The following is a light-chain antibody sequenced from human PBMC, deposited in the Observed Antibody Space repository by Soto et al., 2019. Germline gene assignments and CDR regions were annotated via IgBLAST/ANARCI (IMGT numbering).Light chain of an antibody. J-gene: IGLJ2*01. CDR3: TSYTTSSTVV. V-gene: IGLV2-14*03. Sequence: QSALTQPDSVSGSPGQSITISCTGTSSDVGGYNFVSWYQHRPGKAPQLIIYDVDDRPSGVSDRFSGSRSGNTAYLTISGLQAEDEANYYCTSYTTSSTVVFGRGTKLTVL. CDR1: SSDVGGYNF. CDR2: DVD.